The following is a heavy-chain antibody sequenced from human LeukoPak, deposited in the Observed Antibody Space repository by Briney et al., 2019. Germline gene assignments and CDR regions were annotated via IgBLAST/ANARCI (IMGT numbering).Heavy chain of an antibody. D-gene: IGHD3-9*01. CDR2: IYHSGST. CDR3: AREGMDDILTGYYNYGRGSEIDY. V-gene: IGHV4-38-2*02. Sequence: PSETLSLTCTVSGYSISSGYYWGWIRQPPGKGLEWIGSIYHSGSTYYNPSLKSRVTISVDTSKNQFSLKLSSVTAADTAVYYCAREGMDDILTGYYNYGRGSEIDYWGQGTLVTVSS. CDR1: GYSISSGYY. J-gene: IGHJ4*02.